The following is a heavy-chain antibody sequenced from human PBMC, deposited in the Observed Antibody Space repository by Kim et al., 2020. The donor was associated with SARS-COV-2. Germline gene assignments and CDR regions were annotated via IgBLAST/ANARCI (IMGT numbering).Heavy chain of an antibody. CDR1: GYTFTNFD. Sequence: ASVKVSCKASGYTFTNFDINWALQATGQGPEWMGWMDPKSGRRGSAQKFQGRLTLTRNTAMRTAYMELTGLTAEDTAVYYCARVGSGILGPWGQGTLVTVS. CDR2: MDPKSGRR. J-gene: IGHJ5*02. CDR3: ARVGSGILGP. V-gene: IGHV1-8*01. D-gene: IGHD3-10*01.